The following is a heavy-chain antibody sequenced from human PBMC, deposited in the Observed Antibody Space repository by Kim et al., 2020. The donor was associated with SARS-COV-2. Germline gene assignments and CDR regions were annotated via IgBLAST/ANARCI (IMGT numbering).Heavy chain of an antibody. D-gene: IGHD3-22*01. CDR3: AREYYYDSSGYYYGDAFDI. Sequence: ASVKVSCKASGYTFTSYGISWVRQAPGQGLEWMGWISAYNGNTNYAQKLQGRVTMTTDTSTSTAYMELRSLRSDDTAVYYCAREYYYDSSGYYYGDAFDIWGQGTMVTVSS. J-gene: IGHJ3*02. CDR1: GYTFTSYG. CDR2: ISAYNGNT. V-gene: IGHV1-18*01.